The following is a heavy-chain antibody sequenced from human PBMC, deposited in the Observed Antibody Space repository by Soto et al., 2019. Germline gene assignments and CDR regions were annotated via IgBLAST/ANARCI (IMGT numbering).Heavy chain of an antibody. CDR3: ARDFDYGDYEGYYYYGMDV. CDR1: GFTFSSYS. V-gene: IGHV3-48*02. D-gene: IGHD4-17*01. CDR2: ISSSSSTI. J-gene: IGHJ6*02. Sequence: GGSLRLSCAASGFTFSSYSMNWVRQAAGKGLEWVSYISSSSSTIYYADSVKGRFTISRDNAKNSLYLQMNSLRDEDTAVYYCARDFDYGDYEGYYYYGMDVWGQGTTVTVSS.